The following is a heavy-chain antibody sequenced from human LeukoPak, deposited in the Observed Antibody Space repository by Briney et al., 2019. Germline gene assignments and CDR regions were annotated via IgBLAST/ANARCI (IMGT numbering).Heavy chain of an antibody. D-gene: IGHD4-23*01. V-gene: IGHV3-30*03. CDR2: ISYDRSNK. J-gene: IGHJ4*02. Sequence: GGSLRLSCAASGFTFSSYGMHWVRQAPGKGLEWVAVISYDRSNKYYADSVKGRFTISRDNAKNSLYLQMNSLRVEDTALYHCVRGGYAGNSDLWGQGTLVTVSS. CDR3: VRGGYAGNSDL. CDR1: GFTFSSYG.